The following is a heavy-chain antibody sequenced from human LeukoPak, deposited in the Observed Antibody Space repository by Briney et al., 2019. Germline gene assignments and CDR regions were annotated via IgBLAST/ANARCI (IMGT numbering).Heavy chain of an antibody. V-gene: IGHV3-23*01. CDR3: AKDSGVTMIVVVTPYDY. D-gene: IGHD3-22*01. Sequence: GESLRLSCAASGFTFSSYAMSWVRQAPGKGLEWVSAISGSGGSTYYADSVKGRFTISRDNSKNTLYLQMNSLRAEDTAVYYCAKDSGVTMIVVVTPYDYWGQGTLVTVSS. CDR2: ISGSGGST. J-gene: IGHJ4*02. CDR1: GFTFSSYA.